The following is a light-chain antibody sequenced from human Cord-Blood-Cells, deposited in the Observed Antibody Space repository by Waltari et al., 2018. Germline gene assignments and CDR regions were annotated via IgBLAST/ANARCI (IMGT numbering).Light chain of an antibody. V-gene: IGKV4-1*01. CDR3: QQYYSTPPT. CDR1: QSVLYSPNNKNY. J-gene: IGKJ2*01. Sequence: DIVMTQSPDSLAVSLGERATINCKSSQSVLYSPNNKNYLAWYQQKPGQPPKLLIYWASTRESVVPDRFSGSGSGTDFTLTISSLQAEDVAVYYCQQYYSTPPTFGQGTKLEIK. CDR2: WAS.